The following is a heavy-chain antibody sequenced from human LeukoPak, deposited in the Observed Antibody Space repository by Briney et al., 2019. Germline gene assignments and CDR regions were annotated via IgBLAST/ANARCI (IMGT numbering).Heavy chain of an antibody. CDR2: ISSSSSYI. V-gene: IGHV3-21*01. Sequence: GGSLRLSCAASGFTFSSYSMNWVRQAPGKGLEWVSSISSSSSYIYYADSVKGRFTISRDNSKNTLYLQMNSLRAEDTAVYYCASGGQTELYGMDVWGQGTTVTVSS. D-gene: IGHD1-26*01. J-gene: IGHJ6*02. CDR3: ASGGQTELYGMDV. CDR1: GFTFSSYS.